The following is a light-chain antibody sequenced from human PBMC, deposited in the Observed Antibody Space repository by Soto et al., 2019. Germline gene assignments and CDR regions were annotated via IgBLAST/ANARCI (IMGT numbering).Light chain of an antibody. Sequence: EIVMTQSPATLSVSPGETATFSCRASQSVSSNLAWYQQKPGQAPRLLIYGASIRATGIPARFSGSGSGTEFTLTISTLQSEDFAIYYCQHYNNWPPWTFXQGTKVDIK. CDR2: GAS. V-gene: IGKV3-15*01. CDR1: QSVSSN. CDR3: QHYNNWPPWT. J-gene: IGKJ1*01.